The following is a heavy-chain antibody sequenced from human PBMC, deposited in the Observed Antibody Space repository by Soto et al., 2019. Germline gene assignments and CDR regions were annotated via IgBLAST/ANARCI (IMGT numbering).Heavy chain of an antibody. D-gene: IGHD2-2*01. J-gene: IGHJ6*02. Sequence: GESLKISCKASGYSFTTYWIAWVRQMPGKGREYMGRINTGDSDIRYSPSFQGQATISADNSISTAYLQGSSLKSSDTAMYNCARHDQFYYYYYGMDVWGQGTAVTVSS. CDR3: ARHDQFYYYYYGMDV. V-gene: IGHV5-51*01. CDR2: INTGDSDI. CDR1: GYSFTTYW.